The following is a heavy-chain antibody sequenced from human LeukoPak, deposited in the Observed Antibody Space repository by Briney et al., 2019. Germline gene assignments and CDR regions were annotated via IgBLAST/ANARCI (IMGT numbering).Heavy chain of an antibody. CDR2: ISSGDRT. CDR1: GFTFSSYA. J-gene: IGHJ4*02. Sequence: GGSLRLSCAACGFTFSSYAMNWVRQAPGKGLEWVAGISSGDRTFHAESVKGRFTISRDKSKDTLYLQVNSLRAEDTAVYYCAKDATASPYFHWFDYWGQGTQVIVSS. D-gene: IGHD3-9*01. V-gene: IGHV3-23*01. CDR3: AKDATASPYFHWFDY.